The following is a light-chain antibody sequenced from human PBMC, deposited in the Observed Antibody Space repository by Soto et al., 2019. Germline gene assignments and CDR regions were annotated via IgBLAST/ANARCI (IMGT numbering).Light chain of an antibody. CDR2: AAS. J-gene: IGKJ3*01. V-gene: IGKV1-39*01. Sequence: DIQMTQSPSSLSASGGDRVSITCRASQSISRYLNRYQQKVGKAPKLLIYAASSLQSGVPSRFSGSGSGTDFTLTISSLQREDFAAYYCQQSHSTPLTFGPGTKVDFK. CDR1: QSISRY. CDR3: QQSHSTPLT.